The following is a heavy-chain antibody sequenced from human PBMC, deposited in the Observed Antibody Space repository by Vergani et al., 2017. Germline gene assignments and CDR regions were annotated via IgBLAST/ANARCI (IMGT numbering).Heavy chain of an antibody. Sequence: QVQLVQSGAEVKKPGASVKVSCKASGYTFTGYYMHWVRQAPGQGLEWMGWINPNSGGTNYAQKFQGWVTMTRDTSISTAYMELSRLRSDDTAVYYCAXDQEATSNYYYYYYMDVWGKGTTVTVSS. D-gene: IGHD5-12*01. CDR3: AXDQEATSNYYYYYYMDV. CDR1: GYTFTGYY. CDR2: INPNSGGT. V-gene: IGHV1-2*04. J-gene: IGHJ6*03.